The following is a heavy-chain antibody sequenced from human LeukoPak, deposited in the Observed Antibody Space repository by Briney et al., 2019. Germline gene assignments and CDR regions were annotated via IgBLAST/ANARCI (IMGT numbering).Heavy chain of an antibody. V-gene: IGHV1-18*01. Sequence: EASVKVSCKASGYTFTSYGICWVRQAPGQGLEWMGWISAYNGNTNYAQKLQGRVTMTTDTSTSTAYMELRSLRSDDTAVYYCARGGSKRLGGYYYMYVWGKGTTVTVSS. CDR2: ISAYNGNT. D-gene: IGHD3-16*01. CDR3: ARGGSKRLGGYYYMYV. CDR1: GYTFTSYG. J-gene: IGHJ6*03.